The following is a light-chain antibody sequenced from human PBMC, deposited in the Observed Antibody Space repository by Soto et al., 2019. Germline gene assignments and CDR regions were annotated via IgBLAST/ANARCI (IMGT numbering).Light chain of an antibody. CDR2: GAS. V-gene: IGKV3-20*01. J-gene: IGKJ1*01. Sequence: VLTQSPGTLSLSLGDRATLSCRASQTVDHAYVAWYQQRPGQPPSLLIYGASTRATDIPERFSGSGSGTDLTLTISRLEPEDAAVYYCPQYGNSPWTFGQGTKVEIK. CDR3: PQYGNSPWT. CDR1: QTVDHAY.